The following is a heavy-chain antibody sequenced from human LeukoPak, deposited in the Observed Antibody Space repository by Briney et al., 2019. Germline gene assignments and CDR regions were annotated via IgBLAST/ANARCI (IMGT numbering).Heavy chain of an antibody. CDR2: IYHSGST. Sequence: SETLSLTCTVSGYSISNGYYWGWIRQPPGKGLEWIGSIYHSGSTYYNPSLKSRVTMSIDRSKNQFSLKLNSVTAADTAVYYCARDQIDYGDYVAFDYWGQGTLVTVSS. CDR1: GYSISNGYY. D-gene: IGHD4-17*01. V-gene: IGHV4-38-2*02. J-gene: IGHJ4*02. CDR3: ARDQIDYGDYVAFDY.